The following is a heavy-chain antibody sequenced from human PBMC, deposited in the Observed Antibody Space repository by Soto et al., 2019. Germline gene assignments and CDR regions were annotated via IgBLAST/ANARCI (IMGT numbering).Heavy chain of an antibody. D-gene: IGHD3-22*01. Sequence: EASVKVSCKTSGYSFTTYGLSWVRQAPGRGLEWVGWISGYNGNTNYAQKFQGTVILTTDTPTTTGYMEIKSLSSDDTAVYYCVRDTYYYNSSGPAPFEYWGQGTQVTVSS. CDR3: VRDTYYYNSSGPAPFEY. CDR1: GYSFTTYG. J-gene: IGHJ4*02. V-gene: IGHV1-18*01. CDR2: ISGYNGNT.